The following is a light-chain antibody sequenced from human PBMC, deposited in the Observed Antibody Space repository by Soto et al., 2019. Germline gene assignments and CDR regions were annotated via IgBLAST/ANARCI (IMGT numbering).Light chain of an antibody. V-gene: IGLV1-51*02. CDR1: SSNIGNNY. Sequence: QSVLTQPPSVSAAPGQKATISCYGSSSNIGNNYVTWYQQLPGTAPKVLIYENNKRPSGTPDRFSGSKSGTSATLDITGLQTGDEADYHCGTWDNSLTSHVFGGWTKLTVL. J-gene: IGLJ3*02. CDR3: GTWDNSLTSHV. CDR2: ENN.